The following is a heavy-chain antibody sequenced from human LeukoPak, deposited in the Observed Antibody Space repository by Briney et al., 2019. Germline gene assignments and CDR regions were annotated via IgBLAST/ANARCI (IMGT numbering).Heavy chain of an antibody. CDR2: IYPGDSDT. CDR3: AVWGNYDSSGYSYFQH. V-gene: IGHV5-51*01. J-gene: IGHJ1*01. Sequence: GESLKISCKGSGSSFTSYWIGWVRQMPGKGLEWMGIIYPGDSDTRYSPSFQGQVTISADKSISTAYLQWSSLKASDTAMHYCAVWGNYDSSGYSYFQHWGQGTLVTVSS. CDR1: GSSFTSYW. D-gene: IGHD3-22*01.